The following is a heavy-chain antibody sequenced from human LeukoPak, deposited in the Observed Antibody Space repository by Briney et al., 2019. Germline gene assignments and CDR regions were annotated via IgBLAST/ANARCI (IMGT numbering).Heavy chain of an antibody. CDR1: GFTFSSYA. Sequence: GGSLRLSCAASGFTFSSYAMSWVRQAPGKGLEWVSAISGSGGSTYYADSVKGRFTISRDNSKNTLYLQMNSLRAEDTAVYYCAKGLLGYYYDSSGYDYWGQGTLVTVSS. CDR2: ISGSGGST. CDR3: AKGLLGYYYDSSGYDY. D-gene: IGHD3-22*01. J-gene: IGHJ4*02. V-gene: IGHV3-23*01.